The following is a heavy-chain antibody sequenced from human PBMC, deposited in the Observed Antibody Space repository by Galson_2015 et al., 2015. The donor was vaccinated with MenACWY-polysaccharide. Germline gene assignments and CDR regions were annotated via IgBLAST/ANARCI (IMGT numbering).Heavy chain of an antibody. V-gene: IGHV3-9*01. J-gene: IGHJ4*02. CDR3: VKDKGYTYGSLDF. Sequence: SLRLSCAASGFTFDDYAMHWVRQAPGKGLEWVSGISRNSGSFGYADSVKGRFTIFRDTAKNSLYLQMNSLEAEDTALYYCVKDKGYTYGSLDFWGQGTLVTVSS. CDR1: GFTFDDYA. D-gene: IGHD5-18*01. CDR2: ISRNSGSF.